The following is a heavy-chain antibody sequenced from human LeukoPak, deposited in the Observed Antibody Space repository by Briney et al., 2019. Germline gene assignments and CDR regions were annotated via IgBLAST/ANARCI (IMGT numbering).Heavy chain of an antibody. V-gene: IGHV3-7*01. CDR3: AREVVEKQQLVLWLTHLVYYFDY. CDR2: IKQDGSEK. J-gene: IGHJ4*02. Sequence: GGSLRLSCAASGFTFSSYWMSRVRQAPGKGLEWVANIKQDGSEKYYVDSVKGRFTISRDNAKNSLYLQMNSLRAEDTAVYYCAREVVEKQQLVLWLTHLVYYFDYWGQGTLVTVSS. D-gene: IGHD6-13*01. CDR1: GFTFSSYW.